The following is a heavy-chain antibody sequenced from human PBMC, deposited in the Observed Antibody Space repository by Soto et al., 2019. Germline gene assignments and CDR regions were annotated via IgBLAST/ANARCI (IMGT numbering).Heavy chain of an antibody. D-gene: IGHD2-15*01. Sequence: SQTLSLTCVISGDSVSSSSVAWNWVRQSPSRGLEWLGRTYYRSRWYSDFAVSVRGRIVINADTSKNQFSLQLNSVTPEDTAVYXCARSEEDSDYYYYGLDVWGQGTTVTVSS. V-gene: IGHV6-1*01. CDR2: TYYRSRWYS. CDR3: ARSEEDSDYYYYGLDV. J-gene: IGHJ6*02. CDR1: GDSVSSSSVA.